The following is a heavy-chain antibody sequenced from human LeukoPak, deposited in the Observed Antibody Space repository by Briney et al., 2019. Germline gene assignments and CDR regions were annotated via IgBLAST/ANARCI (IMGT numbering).Heavy chain of an antibody. CDR1: GGTFSSYA. V-gene: IGHV1-69*13. CDR3: ARDEPLRFLECLSGYYYYMDV. J-gene: IGHJ6*03. CDR2: IISLFGTA. D-gene: IGHD3-3*01. Sequence: SVKVSCKASGGTFSSYAISWVRQAPGQGLEWMGGIISLFGTAHYAQKVQGRVTITADEATSTAYMDLSSLRSEDTAVYYCARDEPLRFLECLSGYYYYMDVWGKGTTVTVSS.